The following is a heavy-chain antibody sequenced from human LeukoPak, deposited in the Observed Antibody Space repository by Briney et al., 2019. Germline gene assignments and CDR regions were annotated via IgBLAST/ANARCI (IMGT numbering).Heavy chain of an antibody. V-gene: IGHV4-4*07. CDR1: VGSISRYY. CDR3: ARDSGTTGEVKFDP. J-gene: IGHJ5*02. Sequence: PSETLSLTCTVSVGSISRYYWSWIRQPAGTALEWIGRIYTSGTITYNPSLKSRVTMSVDTSQNQFSLKLSSVTAADTAVYYCARDSGTTGEVKFDPWGQGTLVTVSS. D-gene: IGHD3-10*01. CDR2: IYTSGTI.